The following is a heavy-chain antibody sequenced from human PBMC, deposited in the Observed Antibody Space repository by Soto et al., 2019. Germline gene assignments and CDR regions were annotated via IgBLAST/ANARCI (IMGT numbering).Heavy chain of an antibody. Sequence: SVKVSCKASGGTFSSFAISWVRQAPGQGLEWMGGIIPIFGTANYAQKFQGRVTIMADKSTSTAYMELSSLRSEDTAVYYCARGTPRGYYERSAYYFDYWGQGTLVTVSS. CDR1: GGTFSSFA. J-gene: IGHJ4*02. V-gene: IGHV1-69*06. CDR2: IIPIFGTA. D-gene: IGHD3-22*01. CDR3: ARGTPRGYYERSAYYFDY.